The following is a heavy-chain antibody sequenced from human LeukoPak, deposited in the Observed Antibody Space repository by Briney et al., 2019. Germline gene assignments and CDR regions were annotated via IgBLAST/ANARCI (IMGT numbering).Heavy chain of an antibody. Sequence: SETLSLTCTVSSDSFSSRGSSWTWNRQPPGKGLEWIGYIYESGTTHYNPSLKSRVTISVDRSKNQISLNLTSVTAADTAVYYCARGGVFGGVDAFDIWGRGTMVTVSS. CDR1: SDSFSSRGSS. D-gene: IGHD3-16*01. V-gene: IGHV4-30-2*01. CDR3: ARGGVFGGVDAFDI. J-gene: IGHJ3*02. CDR2: IYESGTT.